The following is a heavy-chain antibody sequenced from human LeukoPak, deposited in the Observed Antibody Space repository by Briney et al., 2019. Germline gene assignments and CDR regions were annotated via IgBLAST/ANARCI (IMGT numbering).Heavy chain of an antibody. V-gene: IGHV7-4-1*02. J-gene: IGHJ6*02. CDR3: ASGMTTVTAFLGYYGIDV. CDR2: INTNTGNP. Sequence: ASVKVSCKASGYTFTSYAMNWVRQAPGQGLEWMGWINTNTGNPTYAQGFTGRFVFSLDTSVSTAYLQISSLKAEDTAVYYCASGMTTVTAFLGYYGIDVWGQGTTVTVSS. D-gene: IGHD4-17*01. CDR1: GYTFTSYA.